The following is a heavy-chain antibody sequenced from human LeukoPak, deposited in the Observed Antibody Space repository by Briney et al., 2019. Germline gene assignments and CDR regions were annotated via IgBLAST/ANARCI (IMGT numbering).Heavy chain of an antibody. CDR1: GGSFSGYY. CDR3: ARGSAAKFDP. D-gene: IGHD6-13*01. Sequence: PSETLSLTCAVYGGSFSGYYWSCIRQPPGKGLEWIGEMNHSGSTNYNPSLKSRVTISVDTSKNQFSLKLSSVAAADTAVYYCARGSAAKFDPWGQGTLVTVSS. V-gene: IGHV4-34*01. J-gene: IGHJ5*02. CDR2: MNHSGST.